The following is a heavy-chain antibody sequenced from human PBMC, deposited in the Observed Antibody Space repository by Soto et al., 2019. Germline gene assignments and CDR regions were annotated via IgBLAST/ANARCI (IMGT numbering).Heavy chain of an antibody. CDR2: IWYDGSNK. J-gene: IGHJ4*02. V-gene: IGHV3-33*01. D-gene: IGHD6-6*01. CDR3: AGSPPGVAGRYYFDY. CDR1: RFAFSNYG. Sequence: QVQLVESGGGVVQPGSSLRRSCAASRFAFSNYGMHCVRQAPGKGLAWVALIWYDGSNKYYADSVKGRFTISRDNSKNTLYLQMNSLRAKDTAVYYCAGSPPGVAGRYYFDYWGQGALVTVST.